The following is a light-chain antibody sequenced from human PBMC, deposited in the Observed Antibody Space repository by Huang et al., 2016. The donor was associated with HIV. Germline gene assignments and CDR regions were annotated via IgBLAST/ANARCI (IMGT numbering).Light chain of an antibody. V-gene: IGKV3-15*01. CDR2: GPS. J-gene: IGKJ1*01. CDR1: QSVNSN. CDR3: QQYKDWPRT. Sequence: EVVMTQSPATLSVSPGERATLSCRASQSVNSNLAWYQQKPGQAPRLLIYGPSTRATGIPARFSGSGSVTEFTLTISSLESEDFAVYYCQQYKDWPRTFGQGTKVEIK.